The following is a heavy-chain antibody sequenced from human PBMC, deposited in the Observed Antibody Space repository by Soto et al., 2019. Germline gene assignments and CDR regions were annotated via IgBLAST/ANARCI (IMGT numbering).Heavy chain of an antibody. CDR1: GLTVSHNY. D-gene: IGHD3-16*01. V-gene: IGHV3-53*01. CDR2: LYTEGTT. Sequence: GGSLRLSCVASGLTVSHNYMAWVRQAPEMGLQWVSILYTEGTTYYADSVKGRFTISRDSSKNTLFLQMDSLRAEDTAVYYCVRPRPSGENYGMDVWGQGTTVTVSS. CDR3: VRPRPSGENYGMDV. J-gene: IGHJ6*02.